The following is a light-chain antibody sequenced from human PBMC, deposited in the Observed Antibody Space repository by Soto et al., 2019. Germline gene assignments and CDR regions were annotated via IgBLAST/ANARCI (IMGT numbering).Light chain of an antibody. V-gene: IGKV3-20*01. CDR1: QSVSSTF. J-gene: IGKJ1*01. CDR3: QQYGTSPWT. Sequence: EIVLTQSPGTLSLSPGERATLSCRASQSVSSTFFAWYQQKPGQPPRLLIYRASTRATGVPDRFSGSGSGTDFTLTSGRLEPDDFAMYYCQQYGTSPWTFGQGTKVEIK. CDR2: RAS.